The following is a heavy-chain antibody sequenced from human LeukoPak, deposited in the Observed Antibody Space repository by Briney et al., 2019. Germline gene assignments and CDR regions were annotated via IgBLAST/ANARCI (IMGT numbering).Heavy chain of an antibody. CDR3: AKVGGLDY. Sequence: GGSLRLSCAASGFTFSSYAMHWVRQAPGKGLEWVSGISWNSGSIGYADSVKGRFTISRDNAKNSLYLQMNSLRAEDTALYYCAKVGGLDYWGQGTLVTVSS. CDR2: ISWNSGSI. V-gene: IGHV3-9*01. J-gene: IGHJ4*02. CDR1: GFTFSSYA.